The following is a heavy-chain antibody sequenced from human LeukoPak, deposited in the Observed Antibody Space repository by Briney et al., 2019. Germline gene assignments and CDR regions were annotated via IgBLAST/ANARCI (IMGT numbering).Heavy chain of an antibody. D-gene: IGHD3-9*01. V-gene: IGHV4-34*01. Sequence: SETLSLTCAVYGGSFSGYYWSWIRQPPGKGLEWIGEINHSGSTNYNPTLKSRVTISVDTSKNQFSLKLSSVTAADTAVYYCASLNYDILTGYYTGWFDPWGQGTLVTVSS. J-gene: IGHJ5*02. CDR1: GGSFSGYY. CDR2: INHSGST. CDR3: ASLNYDILTGYYTGWFDP.